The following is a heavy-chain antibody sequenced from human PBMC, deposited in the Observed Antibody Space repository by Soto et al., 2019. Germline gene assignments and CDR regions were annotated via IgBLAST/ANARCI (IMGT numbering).Heavy chain of an antibody. J-gene: IGHJ6*02. D-gene: IGHD6-19*01. CDR1: GDSVSSNSAA. V-gene: IGHV6-1*01. Sequence: SETLSLTCAISGDSVSSNSAAWNWIRQSPSRGLEWLGRTYYRSKWYNDYAVSVKSRITINPDTSKNHFSLQLNSVTPEDTAVYYCARESSGWYLRYYYYGMDVWGQGTTVTVSS. CDR3: ARESSGWYLRYYYYGMDV. CDR2: TYYRSKWYN.